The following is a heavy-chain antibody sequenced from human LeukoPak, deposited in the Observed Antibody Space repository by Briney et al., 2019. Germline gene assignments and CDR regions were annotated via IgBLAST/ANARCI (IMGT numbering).Heavy chain of an antibody. CDR1: GFTFSSYS. J-gene: IGHJ6*04. Sequence: PGGSLRLSCAASGFTFSSYSMNWVRQAPGKGLEWVSSISSSSSYIYYADSVKGRFTISRDNAKNSLYLQMSSLRAEDTAVYYCARVGVVVVAATRYYYHGMDVWGKGTTVTVSS. CDR3: ARVGVVVVAATRYYYHGMDV. D-gene: IGHD2-15*01. V-gene: IGHV3-21*01. CDR2: ISSSSSYI.